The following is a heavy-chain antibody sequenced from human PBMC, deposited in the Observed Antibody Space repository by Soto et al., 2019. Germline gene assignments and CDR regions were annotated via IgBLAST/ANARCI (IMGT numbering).Heavy chain of an antibody. Sequence: QVQLVQSGAEVKKPGASVKVSCKASGYTFTSYDINWVRQATGQGLEWMGWMNPNSGNTGYAQKFQGRVTMTRNTSIRKAYMELSSLRSEDTPVYYCAGARGSGGGFDAFDIWAQGTMVTVS. CDR1: GYTFTSYD. V-gene: IGHV1-8*01. CDR2: MNPNSGNT. CDR3: AGARGSGGGFDAFDI. J-gene: IGHJ3*02. D-gene: IGHD2-15*01.